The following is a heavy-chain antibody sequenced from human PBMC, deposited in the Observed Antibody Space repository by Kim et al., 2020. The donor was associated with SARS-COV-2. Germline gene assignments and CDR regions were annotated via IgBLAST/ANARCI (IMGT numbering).Heavy chain of an antibody. V-gene: IGHV3-30*04. CDR3: ARSHYGSYYYYGMDV. J-gene: IGHJ6*02. CDR2: ISYDGSNK. D-gene: IGHD4-17*01. Sequence: GGSLRLSCAASGFTFSSYAMHWVRQAPGKGLEWVAVISYDGSNKYYADSVKGRFTISRDNSKNTLYLQMNSLRAEDTAVYYCARSHYGSYYYYGMDVWGQGNTVTVSS. CDR1: GFTFSSYA.